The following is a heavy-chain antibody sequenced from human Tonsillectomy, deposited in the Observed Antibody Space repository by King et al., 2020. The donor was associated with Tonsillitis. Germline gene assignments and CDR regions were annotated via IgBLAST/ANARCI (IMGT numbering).Heavy chain of an antibody. D-gene: IGHD6-19*01. CDR1: GVRFDDFA. J-gene: IGHJ4*02. CDR2: ISWNSGSI. Sequence: VQLVESGGGLLQPGRSLRLSCAASGVRFDDFAMHWVRQAPGKGLEWVSRISWNSGSIGYADCVKGRFTISRDNAKNSMYLQMNSLRGEDTAFYYCVKDMSPGSSGFGPFDYWGQGTLVTVSS. V-gene: IGHV3-9*01. CDR3: VKDMSPGSSGFGPFDY.